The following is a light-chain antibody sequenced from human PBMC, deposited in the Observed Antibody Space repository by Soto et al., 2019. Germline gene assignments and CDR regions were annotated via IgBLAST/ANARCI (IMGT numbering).Light chain of an antibody. CDR1: QSVSSN. CDR2: GAS. J-gene: IGKJ1*01. V-gene: IGKV3-15*01. Sequence: EIVMTQSPATLSVSPGERATLSCRASQSVSSNLAWYQQKPGQAPRLLIYGASTRATGLPARFSGSGSGTEFTLTISSLQSEDFAVYYCQQYNNWTRTIGQGTKV. CDR3: QQYNNWTRT.